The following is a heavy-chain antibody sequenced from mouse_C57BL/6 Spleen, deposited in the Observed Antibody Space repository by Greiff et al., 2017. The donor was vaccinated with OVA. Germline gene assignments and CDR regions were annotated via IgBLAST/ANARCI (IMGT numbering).Heavy chain of an antibody. V-gene: IGHV1-80*01. CDR3: ARGPLYYAMDN. Sequence: VQGVESGAELVKPGASVKISCKASGYAFSSYWMNWVKQRPGKGLEWIGQIYPGDGDTNYNGKFKGKATLTADKSSSTAYMQLSSLTSEDSAVYFCARGPLYYAMDNWGQGTSVTVSS. CDR1: GYAFSSYW. J-gene: IGHJ4*01. CDR2: IYPGDGDT.